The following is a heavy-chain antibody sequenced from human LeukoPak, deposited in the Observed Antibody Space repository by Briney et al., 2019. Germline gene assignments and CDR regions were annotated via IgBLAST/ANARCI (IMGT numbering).Heavy chain of an antibody. CDR1: GGSISSGGYY. V-gene: IGHV4-30-2*01. Sequence: SETLSLTCTVSGGSISSGGYYWSWIRQPPGKGLEWIGYIYHSGSTYYNPSLKSRVTISVDRSKNQFSLKLSSVTAADTAVYYCARRLSNGATLNYFDYWGQGTLVTVSS. J-gene: IGHJ4*02. CDR3: ARRLSNGATLNYFDY. D-gene: IGHD4/OR15-4a*01. CDR2: IYHSGST.